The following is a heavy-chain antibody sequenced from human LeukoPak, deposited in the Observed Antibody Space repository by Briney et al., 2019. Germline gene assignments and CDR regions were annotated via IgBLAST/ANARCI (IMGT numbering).Heavy chain of an antibody. J-gene: IGHJ4*02. D-gene: IGHD2-8*01. CDR2: IYNTGTT. V-gene: IGHV4-59*08. Sequence: SETLSLTCTVSGGSSSGYYWSWIRQPPGKGLEWIGIIYNTGTTNYNPSLKSRVTISVDTSKSQFSLNLRSVTAADTAVYYCARHGGNGSFDYWGQGTLVTVSS. CDR3: ARHGGNGSFDY. CDR1: GGSSSGYY.